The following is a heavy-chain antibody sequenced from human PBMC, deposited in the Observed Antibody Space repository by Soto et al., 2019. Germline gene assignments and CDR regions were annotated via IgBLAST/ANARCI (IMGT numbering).Heavy chain of an antibody. V-gene: IGHV3-72*01. J-gene: IGHJ4*02. Sequence: VQLAESGGAYVQPGGSMRLSCAASGFTFSDHYMDWVRQAPGKGLEWVGRSRDKVHSHTTEYAASVKGRFTISRGDSENSLYLQMNSLKTEDTAVYYCARGVVSTGYFDYWGQGTLVTVSS. CDR1: GFTFSDHY. D-gene: IGHD5-12*01. CDR3: ARGVVSTGYFDY. CDR2: SRDKVHSHTT.